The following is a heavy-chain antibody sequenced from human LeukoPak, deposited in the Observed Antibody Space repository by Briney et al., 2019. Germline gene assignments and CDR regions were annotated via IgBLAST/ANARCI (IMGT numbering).Heavy chain of an antibody. CDR1: GYTFTDYH. V-gene: IGHV1-2*02. CDR3: ARGSRDESFQH. CDR2: INPKSGDT. J-gene: IGHJ1*01. Sequence: APVKVSCKASGYTFTDYHMHWVRQAPGQGLEWMGWINPKSGDTNYAQKFQGRVTVSRDTSITTAFMEVRRLRSDDTALYYCARGSRDESFQHWGQGTLVTVPS.